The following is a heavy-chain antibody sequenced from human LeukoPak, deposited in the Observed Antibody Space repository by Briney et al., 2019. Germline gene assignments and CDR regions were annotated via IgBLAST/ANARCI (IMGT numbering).Heavy chain of an antibody. D-gene: IGHD1-14*01. CDR2: IKHDGNEK. Sequence: PGGSLRLSCAASGFTFSSSWMAWVRQAPGKGLEWVANIKHDGNEKYYVDSVKGRFTISRDNAKNSLYLEMNSLRADDTAVYYRAGMDHFDYWGQGTLVTVSS. CDR1: GFTFSSSW. J-gene: IGHJ4*02. V-gene: IGHV3-7*01. CDR3: AGMDHFDY.